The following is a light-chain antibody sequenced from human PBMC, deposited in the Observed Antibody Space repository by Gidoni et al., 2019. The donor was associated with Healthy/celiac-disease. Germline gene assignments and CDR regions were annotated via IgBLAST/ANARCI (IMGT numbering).Light chain of an antibody. CDR3: QQSYSTPLT. Sequence: MQMTKSPSSLPASVGERVTITCRASQSISSYLNWSQQKPGKAPKLLIYAASSLQSGVPSRFSGSGSGTDFTLTISSLQPEDFATYYCQQSYSTPLTFGPGTKVEIK. J-gene: IGKJ3*01. V-gene: IGKV1-39*01. CDR2: AAS. CDR1: QSISSY.